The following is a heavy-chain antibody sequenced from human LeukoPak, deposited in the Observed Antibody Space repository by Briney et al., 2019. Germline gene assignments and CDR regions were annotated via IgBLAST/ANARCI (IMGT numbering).Heavy chain of an antibody. CDR1: GFTLCSTA. Sequence: PGGSLRLSCSASGFTLCSTAMERVPQAQGKVLEWVSSIKDVASHIYYAGSVKGRFTISRENTKNSLQLQMNSLRAEDTAVYHCSSDPTYYLGYGYFDCWGQGSEVSASS. CDR2: IKDVASHI. V-gene: IGHV3-21*01. J-gene: IGHJ4*02. CDR3: SSDPTYYLGYGYFDC. D-gene: IGHD1-26*01.